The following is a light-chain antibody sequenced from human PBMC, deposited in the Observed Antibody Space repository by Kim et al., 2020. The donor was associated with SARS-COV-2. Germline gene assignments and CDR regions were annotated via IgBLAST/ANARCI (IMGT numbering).Light chain of an antibody. Sequence: GSPGQTASITCSGDKLGDKYACWYQQKPGQSPVLVIYQDSKRPSGLPGRFSGSNSGNTATLTISGTQAMDEADYYCQAWDSSTVVFGGGTKLTVL. J-gene: IGLJ2*01. V-gene: IGLV3-1*01. CDR1: KLGDKY. CDR3: QAWDSSTVV. CDR2: QDS.